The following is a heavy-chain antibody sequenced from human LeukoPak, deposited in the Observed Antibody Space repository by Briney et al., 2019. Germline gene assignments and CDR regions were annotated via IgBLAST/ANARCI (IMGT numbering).Heavy chain of an antibody. Sequence: SGESLRLSCAASGFTFTNYALSWVRQAPGKGLEWVSAISGIGSAIFYAYSVKGRFTISRDSSKNTLSLQMASLRAEDTAVYYCARHLAPSGSYPLDYWDQGALVSVSS. D-gene: IGHD2-15*01. J-gene: IGHJ4*02. V-gene: IGHV3-23*01. CDR1: GFTFTNYA. CDR2: ISGIGSAI. CDR3: ARHLAPSGSYPLDY.